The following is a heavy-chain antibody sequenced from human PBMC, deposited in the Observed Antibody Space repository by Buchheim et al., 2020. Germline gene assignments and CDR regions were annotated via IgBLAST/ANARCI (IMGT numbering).Heavy chain of an antibody. CDR3: ARNEAYYDRSGYFLY. Sequence: EVQLMESGGGLVNPGGSLRLACAASGFTFSNYNMHWVRQAPGKGLEWVSSISGSSSHICHADSLRGRITISRDNAKNSLYLQMNSLSAEDTAVYYCARNEAYYDRSGYFLYWGQGT. CDR1: GFTFSNYN. J-gene: IGHJ4*02. CDR2: ISGSSSHI. V-gene: IGHV3-21*01. D-gene: IGHD3-22*01.